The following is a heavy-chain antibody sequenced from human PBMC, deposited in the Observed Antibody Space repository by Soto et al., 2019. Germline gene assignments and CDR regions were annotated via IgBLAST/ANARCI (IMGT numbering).Heavy chain of an antibody. D-gene: IGHD3-3*02. V-gene: IGHV3-64D*06. J-gene: IGHJ5*01. CDR1: GFIFSSYT. Sequence: GGSLRLSCSASGFIFSSYTMYWVRQAPGKGLKYVSAIRNNGENKYDTDSVKGRFTISRDNSKKTLYLQMSSLRPEDTAVYYCVYGEYIFGYSAFDFWGRGTMVTVSS. CDR2: IRNNGENK. CDR3: VYGEYIFGYSAFDF.